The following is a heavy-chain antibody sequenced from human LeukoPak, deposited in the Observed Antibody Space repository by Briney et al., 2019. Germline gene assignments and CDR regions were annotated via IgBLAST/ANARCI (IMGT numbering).Heavy chain of an antibody. D-gene: IGHD3-10*01. Sequence: ASVKVSCKASGCTFTGYYMHWVRQAPGQGLEWMGWINPNSGGTNYAQKFQGRVTMTRDTSISTAYMELSRLRSDDTAVYYCARGDITMVRGVISGWNWFDPWGQGTLVTVSS. CDR2: INPNSGGT. V-gene: IGHV1-2*02. J-gene: IGHJ5*02. CDR3: ARGDITMVRGVISGWNWFDP. CDR1: GCTFTGYY.